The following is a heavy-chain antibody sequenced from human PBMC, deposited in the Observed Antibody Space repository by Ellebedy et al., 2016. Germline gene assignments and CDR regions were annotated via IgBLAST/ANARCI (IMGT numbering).Heavy chain of an antibody. Sequence: SETLSLTXTVSGGSISSGDYYWSWIRQPPGKGLEWIGYIYYSGSTNYNPSLKSRVTISVDTSKNQFSLKLSSVTAADTAVYYCARYYDRAFDIWGQGTMVTVSS. CDR2: IYYSGST. V-gene: IGHV4-61*08. D-gene: IGHD3-3*01. CDR3: ARYYDRAFDI. CDR1: GGSISSGDYY. J-gene: IGHJ3*02.